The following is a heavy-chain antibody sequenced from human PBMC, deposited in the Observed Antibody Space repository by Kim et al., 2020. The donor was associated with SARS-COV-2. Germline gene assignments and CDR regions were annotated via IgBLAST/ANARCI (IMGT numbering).Heavy chain of an antibody. Sequence: VKGRFTTSKDNSKTTLYLQMNSLRAEDTAVYYCAKEPHAAAAGPLGYFDYWGQGTLVTVSS. V-gene: IGHV3-33*06. D-gene: IGHD6-13*01. CDR3: AKEPHAAAAGPLGYFDY. J-gene: IGHJ4*02.